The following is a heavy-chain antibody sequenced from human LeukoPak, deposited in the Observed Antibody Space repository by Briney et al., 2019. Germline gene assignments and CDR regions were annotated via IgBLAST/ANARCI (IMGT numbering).Heavy chain of an antibody. V-gene: IGHV4-61*01. CDR2: IYYSGST. Sequence: PSQTLSLTCTVSGGSISSGSYYWSWIRQPPGKGLEWIGYIYYSGSTNYNPSLKSRVTISVDTSKNQFSLKLSSVTAADTAVYYCARDVLLWFGELLSCDYWGQGTLVTVSS. J-gene: IGHJ4*02. CDR1: GGSISSGSYY. D-gene: IGHD3-10*01. CDR3: ARDVLLWFGELLSCDY.